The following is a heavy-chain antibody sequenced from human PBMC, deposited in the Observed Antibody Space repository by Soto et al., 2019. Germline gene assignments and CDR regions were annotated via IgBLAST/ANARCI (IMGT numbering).Heavy chain of an antibody. V-gene: IGHV3-30-3*01. D-gene: IGHD3-16*02. J-gene: IGHJ6*02. CDR2: ISYDGSNK. CDR3: ARGFGGVIRYYSYGMDV. Sequence: GGSLRLSCAASGFTFSSYAMHWVRQAPGKGLEWVAVISYDGSNKYYADSVKGRFTISRDNSKNTLYLQMNSLRAEDTAVYYCARGFGGVIRYYSYGMDVWGQETTVTVPS. CDR1: GFTFSSYA.